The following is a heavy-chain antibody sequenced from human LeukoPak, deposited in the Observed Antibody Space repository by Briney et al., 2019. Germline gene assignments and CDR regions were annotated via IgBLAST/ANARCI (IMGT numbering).Heavy chain of an antibody. CDR1: GFTFSTFA. J-gene: IGHJ5*02. V-gene: IGHV3-23*01. CDR2: IRPSGDNT. CDR3: ARVAGWHWFDP. D-gene: IGHD6-19*01. Sequence: PGGSLRLSCAASGFTFSTFAMTWVRQAPGRGLGWVSSIRPSGDNTYYGDSVKGRFTISRDNSKNTVYLQMNNMRVDDTAVYYCARVAGWHWFDPWGQGTLVTVSS.